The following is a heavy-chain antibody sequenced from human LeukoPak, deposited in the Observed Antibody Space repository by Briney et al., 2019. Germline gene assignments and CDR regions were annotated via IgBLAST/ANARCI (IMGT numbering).Heavy chain of an antibody. Sequence: ASVKVSCKVSGYTLTELSMHWVRQAPGKGLGWMGGFDPEDGETIYAQKFQGRVTMTEDTSTDTAYMELSSLRSEDTAVYYCATLMQYSSGWPRARDAFDIWGQGTMVTVSS. CDR1: GYTLTELS. J-gene: IGHJ3*02. CDR3: ATLMQYSSGWPRARDAFDI. D-gene: IGHD6-19*01. CDR2: FDPEDGET. V-gene: IGHV1-24*01.